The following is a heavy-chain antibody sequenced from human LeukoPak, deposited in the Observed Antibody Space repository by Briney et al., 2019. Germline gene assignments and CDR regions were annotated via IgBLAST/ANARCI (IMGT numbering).Heavy chain of an antibody. D-gene: IGHD2-21*01. CDR3: ARDCSLSWFDP. CDR1: GGTFSNYA. Sequence: SVTVSCKASGGTFSNYAISWVRQAPGQGREWMGRIIPILGIANYAQKFQGRVTITADKATSTAYMELSSLRSEDTAVYYCARDCSLSWFDPWGQGTLVTVSS. J-gene: IGHJ5*02. V-gene: IGHV1-69*04. CDR2: IIPILGIA.